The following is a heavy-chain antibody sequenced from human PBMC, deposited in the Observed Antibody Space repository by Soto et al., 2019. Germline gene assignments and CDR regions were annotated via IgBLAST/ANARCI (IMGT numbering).Heavy chain of an antibody. V-gene: IGHV4-31*03. J-gene: IGHJ4*02. CDR1: GASISSGGYY. CDR2: IYHSGSP. CDR3: AATGTGYSSTWYNY. D-gene: IGHD6-13*01. Sequence: QVQLQESGPGLVKPSQTLSLSCSVSGASISSGGYYWTWIRQRPGKGLEWIGYIYHSGSPYYNPSLKSRVTISEDTSKNQFSLKLGSVTAADTAVYYCAATGTGYSSTWYNYWGQGTLVTVSS.